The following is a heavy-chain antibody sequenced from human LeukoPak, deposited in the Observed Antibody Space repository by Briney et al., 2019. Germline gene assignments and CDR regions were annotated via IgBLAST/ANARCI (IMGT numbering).Heavy chain of an antibody. CDR2: IYSGGST. J-gene: IGHJ4*02. D-gene: IGHD1-26*01. CDR3: ARGAQEPFFDS. Sequence: GGSLRLSCAASGFTVSSIYMSWVRQAPGKGLESVSIIYSGGSTYYADSVKGRFTVSRDNSKSTLFLQMNSLRVEDTALYYCARGAQEPFFDSWGQGTLVTVSS. V-gene: IGHV3-53*01. CDR1: GFTVSSIY.